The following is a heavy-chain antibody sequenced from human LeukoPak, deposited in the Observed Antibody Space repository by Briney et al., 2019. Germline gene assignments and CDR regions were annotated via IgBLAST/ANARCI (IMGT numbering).Heavy chain of an antibody. CDR2: INPNSGGT. J-gene: IGHJ5*02. D-gene: IGHD6-13*01. CDR1: GYTFTGYY. Sequence: ASVKVSCKASGYTFTGYYMHWVRQAPGQGLEWMGWINPNSGGTNYAQKFQGRVTMTRDTSISTAYMELSRLRSDDTAVYYCARAGAGFLGAAGNPNWFDPWGQGTLVTVSS. V-gene: IGHV1-2*02. CDR3: ARAGAGFLGAAGNPNWFDP.